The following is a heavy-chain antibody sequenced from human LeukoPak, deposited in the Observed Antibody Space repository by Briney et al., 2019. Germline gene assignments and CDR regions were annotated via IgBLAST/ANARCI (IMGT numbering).Heavy chain of an antibody. CDR3: ARVGATSNTTLDYFDY. CDR1: GYTFTTYA. J-gene: IGHJ4*02. D-gene: IGHD1-1*01. Sequence: ASVKVSCKASGYTFTTYAMNWVRQAPGQGLEWMGWINTNTGNPTYAQDFTGRFVFSLDTSVSTAFLQISSLKTEDTAVYFCARVGATSNTTLDYFDYWGQGTLVTVSS. CDR2: INTNTGNP. V-gene: IGHV7-4-1*02.